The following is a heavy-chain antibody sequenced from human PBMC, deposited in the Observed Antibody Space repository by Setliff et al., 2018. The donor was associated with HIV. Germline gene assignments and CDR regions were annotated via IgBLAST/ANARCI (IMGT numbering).Heavy chain of an antibody. CDR3: ARDGLVVPAAMTYYYYYMDV. V-gene: IGHV3-74*01. J-gene: IGHJ6*03. Sequence: GSLRLSCAASGFTFSTYWMHWVRQAPGKGLVWVSRINSDGSSTSYADSVKGRFTISRDNAKNTLYLQMNSLRAEDTAVYYCARDGLVVPAAMTYYYYYMDVWGKGTTVTVSS. CDR2: INSDGSST. D-gene: IGHD2-2*01. CDR1: GFTFSTYW.